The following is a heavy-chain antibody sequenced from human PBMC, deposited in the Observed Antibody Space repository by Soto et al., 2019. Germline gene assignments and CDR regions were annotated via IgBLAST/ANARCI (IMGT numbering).Heavy chain of an antibody. V-gene: IGHV3-21*01. Sequence: EVQLVESGGGLVKPGGSLRLSCAASGFTFSSYGMNWVRQAPGKGLEWVSFISSGTTYIYYADSVRGRFTISRDNAKNSLYLQMNSLRAEDMAVYYCAREKKSKVYYFDYWGQGTLVTVSS. J-gene: IGHJ4*02. CDR2: ISSGTTYI. CDR3: AREKKSKVYYFDY. CDR1: GFTFSSYG.